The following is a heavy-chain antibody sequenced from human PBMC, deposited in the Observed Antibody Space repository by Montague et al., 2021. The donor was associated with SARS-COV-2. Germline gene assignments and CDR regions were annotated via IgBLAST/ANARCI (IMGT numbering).Heavy chain of an antibody. CDR1: GFTFSSYW. J-gene: IGHJ6*02. Sequence: SLRLSCAASGFTFSSYWMRWVRQAPGKGLEWVANIKQDGSETYYVDSVKGRFTISRDNAKNSLYLQMNSLRAEDTAVYYCARDSVVVAVMYYYDGMDVWGQGTTVTVSS. CDR3: ARDSVVVAVMYYYDGMDV. CDR2: IKQDGSET. D-gene: IGHD2-15*01. V-gene: IGHV3-7*01.